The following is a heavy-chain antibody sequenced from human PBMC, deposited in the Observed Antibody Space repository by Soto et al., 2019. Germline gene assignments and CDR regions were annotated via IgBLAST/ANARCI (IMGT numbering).Heavy chain of an antibody. CDR1: GGSMSTGGFY. J-gene: IGHJ3*02. D-gene: IGHD3-22*01. CDR3: ARDLALQWDDTSGYPKDPDAFAI. Sequence: QTLRYSNTVSGGSMSTGGFYVCWIRQHQGKGLEWIGYIYYSGSTYYNPSLKSRVRISLDTSKNQFSLKLSSVTAADTAVYYCARDLALQWDDTSGYPKDPDAFAIWGQGTMVT. V-gene: IGHV4-31*03. CDR2: IYYSGST.